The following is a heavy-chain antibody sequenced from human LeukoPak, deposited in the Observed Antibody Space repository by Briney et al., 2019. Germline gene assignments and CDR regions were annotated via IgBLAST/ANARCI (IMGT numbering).Heavy chain of an antibody. Sequence: GGSLRLSCAASGFTFSSYAMSWVRQAPVKGLEWVSAISGSGGSTYYADSVKGRFTISRDNSKNTPYLQMNSLRAEDTAVYYCAKGQSYYYDSSGYGNFDYWGQGTLVTVSS. CDR2: ISGSGGST. V-gene: IGHV3-23*01. CDR3: AKGQSYYYDSSGYGNFDY. D-gene: IGHD3-22*01. CDR1: GFTFSSYA. J-gene: IGHJ4*02.